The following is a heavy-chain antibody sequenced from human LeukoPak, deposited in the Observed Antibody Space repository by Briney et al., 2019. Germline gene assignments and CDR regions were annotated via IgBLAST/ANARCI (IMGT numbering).Heavy chain of an antibody. Sequence: SETLSLTCTVSGGSISSYYWSWIRQPPGKGLEWIGYIYYSGSTNYNPSLKSRVSISVDTSKNQFSLKLNSVTAADTAVYYCARDPPGGVMFDYWGQGTLVTVSS. CDR2: IYYSGST. CDR1: GGSISSYY. J-gene: IGHJ4*02. D-gene: IGHD3-16*01. CDR3: ARDPPGGVMFDY. V-gene: IGHV4-59*12.